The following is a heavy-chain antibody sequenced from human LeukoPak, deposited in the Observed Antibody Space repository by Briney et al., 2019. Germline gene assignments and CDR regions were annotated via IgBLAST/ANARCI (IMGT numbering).Heavy chain of an antibody. J-gene: IGHJ6*03. CDR3: ARGVPVRRFLLYCSGGSCYSHYMDV. D-gene: IGHD2-15*01. CDR1: EYTFTSYD. Sequence: ASVKVSCKASEYTFTSYDINWVRQATGQGLEWMGWMNPNSGNTGYAQKFQGRVTITRNTSISTAYMELSSLRSEDTAVYYCARGVPVRRFLLYCSGGSCYSHYMDVWGKGTTVTVSS. CDR2: MNPNSGNT. V-gene: IGHV1-8*03.